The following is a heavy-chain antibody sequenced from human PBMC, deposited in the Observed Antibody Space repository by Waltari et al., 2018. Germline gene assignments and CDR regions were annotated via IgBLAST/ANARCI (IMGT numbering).Heavy chain of an antibody. CDR2: IYSGGNT. CDR1: GLNININY. Sequence: EEQLVESGGGLVQPGGSLRLSCAVSGLNININYMSWVRQAPGKGLGWVSGIYSGGNTYYADSVKGRFIISRDTSKNTLYLQMNSLRAEDTAIYYCARDHHVLRFSYGLDVWGQGTTVTVSS. D-gene: IGHD3-3*01. CDR3: ARDHHVLRFSYGLDV. V-gene: IGHV3-66*01. J-gene: IGHJ6*02.